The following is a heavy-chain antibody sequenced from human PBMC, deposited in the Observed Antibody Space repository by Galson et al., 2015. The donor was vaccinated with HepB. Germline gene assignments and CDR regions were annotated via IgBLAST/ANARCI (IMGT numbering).Heavy chain of an antibody. V-gene: IGHV4-34*01. Sequence: LTCTVSGGSISSYYWSWIRQPPGKGLEWIGEINHSGSTNYNPSLKSRVTISVDTSKNQFSLKLSSVTAADTAVYYCARDGTWLLRLWGSWFDPWGQGTLVTVSS. CDR2: INHSGST. CDR3: ARDGTWLLRLWGSWFDP. CDR1: GGSISSYY. J-gene: IGHJ5*02. D-gene: IGHD3-22*01.